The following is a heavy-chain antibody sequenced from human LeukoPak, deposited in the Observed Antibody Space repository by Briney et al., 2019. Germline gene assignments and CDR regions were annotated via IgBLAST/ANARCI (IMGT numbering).Heavy chain of an antibody. CDR3: ARNRNYGLDI. V-gene: IGHV3-11*06. CDR2: ISSSGSQT. D-gene: IGHD1-14*01. Sequence: GGSLRLSCAASGFTFSDYYLSWIRQAPGKGLECVSYISSSGSQTLHADSVKGRFTISRDNAKNSLYLQMNGLRAEDTAVYYCARNRNYGLDIWGQGTKVTVSS. J-gene: IGHJ3*02. CDR1: GFTFSDYY.